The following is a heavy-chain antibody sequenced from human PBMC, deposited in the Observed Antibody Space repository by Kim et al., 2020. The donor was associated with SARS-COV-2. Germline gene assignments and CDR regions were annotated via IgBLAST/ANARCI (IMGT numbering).Heavy chain of an antibody. V-gene: IGHV1-2*02. Sequence: ASVKVSCKVSGYTFTGYYMHWVRQAPGQGLEWMGWINPNSGGTNYAQKFQGRVTMTRDTSISTAYMELSRLRSDDTAVYYCASQLRITMIVVVHYAFDIWGQGTMVTVSS. CDR2: INPNSGGT. J-gene: IGHJ3*02. D-gene: IGHD3-22*01. CDR3: ASQLRITMIVVVHYAFDI. CDR1: GYTFTGYY.